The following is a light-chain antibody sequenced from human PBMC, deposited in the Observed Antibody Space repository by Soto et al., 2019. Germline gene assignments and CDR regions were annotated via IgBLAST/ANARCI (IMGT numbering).Light chain of an antibody. CDR3: QQFSSYPLT. CDR2: DAS. CDR1: QSVSSY. J-gene: IGKJ4*01. Sequence: ESVLTHSPATLSLSPGERATLSCRASQSVSSYLSWYQQTRGQAPRLLIYDASNGATGIPARFSGSGSGTDFTLTISRLEPEDFAVYCCQQFSSYPLTFGGGTKVDI. V-gene: IGKV3-11*01.